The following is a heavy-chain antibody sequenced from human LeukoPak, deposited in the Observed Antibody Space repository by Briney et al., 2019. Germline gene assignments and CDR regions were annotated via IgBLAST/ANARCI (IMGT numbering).Heavy chain of an antibody. D-gene: IGHD3-10*01. CDR1: GFTFSSHG. J-gene: IGHJ4*02. CDR3: AKDLRSACSRAGSYYGGYFEY. Sequence: GGSLRLSCAVSGFTFSSHGMHCVREAPGKGLEWGAVIWYDGSKKYYGDTVKCRFPISRENSKNTVHIKMDSLRAEDTAVYYCAKDLRSACSRAGSYYGGYFEYWGQGTLVTVSS. V-gene: IGHV3-33*06. CDR2: IWYDGSKK.